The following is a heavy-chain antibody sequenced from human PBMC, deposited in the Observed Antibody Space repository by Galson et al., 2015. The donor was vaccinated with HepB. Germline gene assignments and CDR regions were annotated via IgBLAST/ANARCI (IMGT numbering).Heavy chain of an antibody. V-gene: IGHV3-23*01. CDR2: ISGSAAST. J-gene: IGHJ4*02. CDR1: GFTFRNYA. CDR3: AKVDYDY. Sequence: SLRLSCAASGFTFRNYAMSWVRQAPGKGLEWVSAISGSAASTYYADSVKGRFTISRDNSKNTLYLQMNSLRAEDTALYYCAKVDYDYWGQGTLVTVSS.